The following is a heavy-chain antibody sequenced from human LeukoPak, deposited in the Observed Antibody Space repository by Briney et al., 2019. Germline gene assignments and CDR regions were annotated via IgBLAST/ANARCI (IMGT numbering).Heavy chain of an antibody. CDR1: GGSISSSSDY. V-gene: IGHV4-39*01. CDR3: ASTPSGSSAWYYFDK. J-gene: IGHJ4*02. Sequence: PSETLSLTCTVSGGSISSSSDYWGWIRQPPGKGLEWLGSIYYSGNTYYNLSLKSRVTISVDTSKKQFSLKLSSVTAADTAVYYCASTPSGSSAWYYFDKWGQGTLVTVSS. D-gene: IGHD6-19*01. CDR2: IYYSGNT.